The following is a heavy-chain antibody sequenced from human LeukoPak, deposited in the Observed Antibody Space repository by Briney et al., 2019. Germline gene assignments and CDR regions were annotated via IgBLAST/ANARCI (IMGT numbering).Heavy chain of an antibody. J-gene: IGHJ4*02. Sequence: GASVKVSCKASGYTFTAYYMHWVRQAPGQGLEWMGWINPNSGGTNYAQKFQGRVTMTRGTSISTAYVELSRLTSDDTAVYYCARGGSYSSGYYYVIDFWGQGTLVTVSS. CDR3: ARGGSYSSGYYYVIDF. CDR2: INPNSGGT. D-gene: IGHD3-22*01. V-gene: IGHV1-2*02. CDR1: GYTFTAYY.